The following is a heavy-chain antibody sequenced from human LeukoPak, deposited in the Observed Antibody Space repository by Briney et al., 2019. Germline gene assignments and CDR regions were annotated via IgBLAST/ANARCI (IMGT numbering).Heavy chain of an antibody. CDR1: GGSISSSSYY. CDR2: LYYSGST. V-gene: IGHV4-39*07. J-gene: IGHJ4*02. CDR3: ARHAGAPNAVVTAIYV. Sequence: SETLSLTCTVSGGSISSSSYYRGWIRQPPGKGLEWIGSLYYSGSTYYNPSLKSRVTISVDTSKNQFSLKLSSVTAADTAVYYCARHAGAPNAVVTAIYVWGQGTLVTVSS. D-gene: IGHD2-21*02.